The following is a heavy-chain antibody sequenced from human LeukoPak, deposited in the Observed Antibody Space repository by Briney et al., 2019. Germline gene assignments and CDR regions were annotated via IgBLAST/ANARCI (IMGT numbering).Heavy chain of an antibody. CDR1: GFTFSSYW. CDR2: INSDGSST. V-gene: IGHV3-74*01. CDR3: ARDLSHRRGYYMDV. Sequence: GGSLRLSCAASGFTFSSYWMHWVRQAPGKGLVWVSRINSDGSSTSYADSVKGRFTISRDNAKKPLYLQMNSLRAEDTAVYYCARDLSHRRGYYMDVWGKGTTVTVSS. J-gene: IGHJ6*03.